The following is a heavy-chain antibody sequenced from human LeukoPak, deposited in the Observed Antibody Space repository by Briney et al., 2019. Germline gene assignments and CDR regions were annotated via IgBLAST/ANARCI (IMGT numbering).Heavy chain of an antibody. V-gene: IGHV3-23*01. CDR2: ISGSDGST. CDR3: AKVGRYSYGWTVGPPNVYYFDY. Sequence: GGSLRLSCAASGFTFSSYAMSWVRQAPGKGLEWVSGISGSDGSTNYADSVKGRFTISRDNSKNMLYLQLKSLRAEDTAVYYCAKVGRYSYGWTVGPPNVYYFDYWGQGSLVTVSS. CDR1: GFTFSSYA. J-gene: IGHJ4*02. D-gene: IGHD5-18*01.